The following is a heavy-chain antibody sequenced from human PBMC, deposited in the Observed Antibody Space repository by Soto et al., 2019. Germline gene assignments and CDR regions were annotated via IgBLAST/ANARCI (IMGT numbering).Heavy chain of an antibody. Sequence: EVQLLESGGGLVQPGGSLRLSCAASGFTFSTYAMTWVRQAPGKGLEWVSAISGGGDNTYYADSVKGRFTISRDNSKNTLHLQMNSLRVEDTALYYCAKGDTTAAGTVDYWGQGTLVSVSS. CDR3: AKGDTTAAGTVDY. CDR1: GFTFSTYA. V-gene: IGHV3-23*01. CDR2: ISGGGDNT. D-gene: IGHD6-13*01. J-gene: IGHJ4*02.